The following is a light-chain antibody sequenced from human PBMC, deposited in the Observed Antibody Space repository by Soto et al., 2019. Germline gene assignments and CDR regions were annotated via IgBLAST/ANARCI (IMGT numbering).Light chain of an antibody. CDR1: QSVSSN. V-gene: IGKV3-15*01. Sequence: EIMMTQSPATLSVSPGARATLSCRASQSVSSNFAWFQQKPGQAPRLLIYGASTRATGIPARFSGSGSGTEFTLTISSLQSEDFAVYYCQPYSNWPWAFGQGTKVEI. J-gene: IGKJ1*01. CDR2: GAS. CDR3: QPYSNWPWA.